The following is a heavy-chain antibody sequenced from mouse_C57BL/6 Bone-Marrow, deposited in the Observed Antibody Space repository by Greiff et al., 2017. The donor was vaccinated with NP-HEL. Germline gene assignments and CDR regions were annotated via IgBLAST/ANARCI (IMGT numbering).Heavy chain of an antibody. CDR3: TLFLTTVDY. CDR2: IDPEDGDT. CDR1: GFNIKDYY. V-gene: IGHV14-1*01. J-gene: IGHJ2*01. D-gene: IGHD1-1*01. Sequence: CTASGFNIKDYYMHWVKQRPEQGLEWIGRIDPEDGDTEYAPKFQGKATMTADTSSKTAYLQLSSLTSEDTAVYYRTLFLTTVDYWGQGTTLTVSS.